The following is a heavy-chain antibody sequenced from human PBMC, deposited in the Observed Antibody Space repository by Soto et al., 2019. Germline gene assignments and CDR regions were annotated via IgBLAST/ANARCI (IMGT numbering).Heavy chain of an antibody. D-gene: IGHD3-16*01. CDR1: GYSFTSYL. Sequence: GESLKISCKGSGYSFTSYLISWVRQMPGKGLEWMGIIYPGDSDTRYSPSFQGQVTISADKSISTAYLQWSSLKASDTAIYYCATTNMRADYYYGMDVWGQGTTVTVSS. J-gene: IGHJ6*02. CDR2: IYPGDSDT. V-gene: IGHV5-51*01. CDR3: ATTNMRADYYYGMDV.